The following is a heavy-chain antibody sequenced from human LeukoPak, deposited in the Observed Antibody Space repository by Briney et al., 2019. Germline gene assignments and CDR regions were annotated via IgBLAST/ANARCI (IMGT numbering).Heavy chain of an antibody. J-gene: IGHJ3*02. CDR2: IHTSGRT. V-gene: IGHV4-4*07. Sequence: SETLSLTYTVSGGSISSYSWSWIRQPAGKGLEWIGRIHTSGRTNFSPSLKSRVTMSVDTSKNQFSLKLSSVTATDAAVYYCARGYYGDDAFDIWGQGTIITVSS. CDR1: GGSISSYS. CDR3: ARGYYGDDAFDI. D-gene: IGHD4-17*01.